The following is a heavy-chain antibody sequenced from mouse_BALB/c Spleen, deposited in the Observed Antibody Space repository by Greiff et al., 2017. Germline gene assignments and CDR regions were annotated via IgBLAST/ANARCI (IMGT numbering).Heavy chain of an antibody. Sequence: VQLQQSGPELVKPGASVKMSCKASGYTFTSYVMHWVQQKPGQGLEWIGYINPYNDGTKYNEKIKGQATLTSDKSSSTAYMELSSLTSEDSAVYYCARGRRYYDYDGLVYWGQGTLVTVSA. V-gene: IGHV1-14*01. J-gene: IGHJ3*01. D-gene: IGHD2-4*01. CDR3: ARGRRYYDYDGLVY. CDR2: INPYNDGT. CDR1: GYTFTSYV.